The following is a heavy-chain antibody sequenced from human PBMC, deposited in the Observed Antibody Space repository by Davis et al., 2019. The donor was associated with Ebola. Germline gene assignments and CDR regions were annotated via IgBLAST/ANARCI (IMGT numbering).Heavy chain of an antibody. J-gene: IGHJ4*02. Sequence: AASVKVSCKASGGTFGRNAISWVRQAPGQGLESMGGIIPASETVYYAQKFQGRVTINADKSTNTAYMELSSLRFEDTAVYYCARDIYGGNGPLDYWGQGTLVTVSS. D-gene: IGHD4-23*01. CDR3: ARDIYGGNGPLDY. CDR1: GGTFGRNA. CDR2: IIPASETV. V-gene: IGHV1-69*06.